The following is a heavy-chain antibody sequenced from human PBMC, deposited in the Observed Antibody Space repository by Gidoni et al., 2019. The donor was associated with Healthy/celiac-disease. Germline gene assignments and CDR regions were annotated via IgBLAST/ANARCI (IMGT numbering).Heavy chain of an antibody. CDR1: GGSVRGYY. J-gene: IGHJ5*02. D-gene: IGHD2-15*01. CDR3: ARGLGYCSGGSCYNWFDP. V-gene: IGHV4-34*01. CDR2: INHSGST. Sequence: QVKLQQWGAGLLKPSETLSLTCAVYGGSVRGYYWSWIRQPPGKGLEWSWEINHSGSTNYNPSLQSRVTISVDTSKHQFSLKLSSVTAADTAVYYCARGLGYCSGGSCYNWFDPWGQGTLITVSS.